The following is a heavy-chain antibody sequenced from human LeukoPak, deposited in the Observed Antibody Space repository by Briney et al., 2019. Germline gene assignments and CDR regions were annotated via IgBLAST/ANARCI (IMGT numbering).Heavy chain of an antibody. CDR1: GYTFTGYY. V-gene: IGHV1-2*06. J-gene: IGHJ3*02. CDR2: INPNNGGT. D-gene: IGHD3-22*01. Sequence: ASVKVSCQASGYTFTGYYIHWVRQAPGQGLAWMGRINPNNGGTNYAQKFQGRVTMTRDMSMSTAYMELSRLRSDDTAVYYCAGEDNSSGYRPFDIWGQGTVVTVPS. CDR3: AGEDNSSGYRPFDI.